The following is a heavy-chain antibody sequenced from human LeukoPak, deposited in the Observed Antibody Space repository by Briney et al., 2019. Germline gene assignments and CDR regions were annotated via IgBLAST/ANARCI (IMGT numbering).Heavy chain of an antibody. Sequence: GESLKISCKGSGYSFTNYWIGWVRQMPGKGLEWMGIIYPGDSDTTYSPSFQGQVTISADKSISTAYLQWSSLKASDTAMYYRARRATGDSFDYWGQGTLVTVSS. CDR3: ARRATGDSFDY. J-gene: IGHJ4*02. D-gene: IGHD7-27*01. V-gene: IGHV5-51*01. CDR2: IYPGDSDT. CDR1: GYSFTNYW.